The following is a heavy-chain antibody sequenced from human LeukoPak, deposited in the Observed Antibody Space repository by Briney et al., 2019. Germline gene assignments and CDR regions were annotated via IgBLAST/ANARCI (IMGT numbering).Heavy chain of an antibody. CDR2: INHSGST. D-gene: IGHD3-10*01. CDR1: GGSLSGYY. J-gene: IGHJ6*03. Sequence: PSETLSLTRAVYGGSLSGYYWSWIRQPPGKGLEWIGEINHSGSTNYNPSLKSRVTISVGTSKNQFSLKLSSVTAADTAVYYCARVRVYYYYYMDVWGKGTTVTVSS. CDR3: ARVRVYYYYYMDV. V-gene: IGHV4-34*01.